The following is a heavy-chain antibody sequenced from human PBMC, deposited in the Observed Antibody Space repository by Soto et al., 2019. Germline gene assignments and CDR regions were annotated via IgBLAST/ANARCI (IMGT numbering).Heavy chain of an antibody. Sequence: LRLSCTGSGFTFGDYAMSWSRQAPGQGLEWVGVIRSKGYGGTTDYAASVKGRFTILRDDSKSIAYLQMSSLQTEDTGVYYCTKYTHVSRYSYFGMDVWGHGTMVTVSS. V-gene: IGHV3-49*03. CDR2: IRSKGYGGTT. D-gene: IGHD3-3*01. CDR3: TKYTHVSRYSYFGMDV. J-gene: IGHJ6*02. CDR1: GFTFGDYA.